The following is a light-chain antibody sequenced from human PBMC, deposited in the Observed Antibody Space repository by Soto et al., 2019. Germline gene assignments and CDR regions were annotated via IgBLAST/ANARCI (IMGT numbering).Light chain of an antibody. CDR2: GAS. CDR1: QSVSTNY. Sequence: EIVLTQSPGTLSLSPGDRATLSCRASQSVSTNYLAWYQQKLGQAPRLLIYGASSRATGIPDRFSGNGSGTDFTLTISRLEPEDFAVYYCHQYGSTPFPFGPGTKVHIK. V-gene: IGKV3-20*01. J-gene: IGKJ3*01. CDR3: HQYGSTPFP.